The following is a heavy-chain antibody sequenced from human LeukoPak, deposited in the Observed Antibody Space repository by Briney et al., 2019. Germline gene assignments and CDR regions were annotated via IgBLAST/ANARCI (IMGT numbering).Heavy chain of an antibody. CDR3: ARTSAGSSAGYYFDY. D-gene: IGHD3-10*01. J-gene: IGHJ4*02. V-gene: IGHV4-59*01. CDR1: GGSISSYY. Sequence: PSETLSLTCTVAGGSISSYYWSWIRQPPGKGLEWIGYIYYSGSTSYNPSLKSRVTISGDTSKNQFSLKLSSVTAADTAVYYCARTSAGSSAGYYFDYWGQGTLVIVSS. CDR2: IYYSGST.